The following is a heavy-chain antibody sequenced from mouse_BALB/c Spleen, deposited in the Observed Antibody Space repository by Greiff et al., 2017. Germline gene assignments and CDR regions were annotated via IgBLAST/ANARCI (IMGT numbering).Heavy chain of an antibody. D-gene: IGHD2-14*01. CDR1: GFTFSSYG. J-gene: IGHJ4*01. CDR3: ARHNYRDDDYAMDY. Sequence: VQLKESGGDLVKPGGSLKLSCAASGFTFSSYGLSWVRQTPDKRLEWVATISSGGSYTYYPDSVKGRFTISRDNAKNTLYLQMRSLKSEDTAMYYSARHNYRDDDYAMDYWGQGTSVTVSA. V-gene: IGHV5-6*01. CDR2: ISSGGSYT.